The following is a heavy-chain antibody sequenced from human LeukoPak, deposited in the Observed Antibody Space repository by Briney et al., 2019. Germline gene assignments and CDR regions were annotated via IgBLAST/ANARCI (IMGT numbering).Heavy chain of an antibody. CDR1: GYTFSNYG. J-gene: IGHJ4*02. D-gene: IGHD2-2*01. CDR2: IGAYNGYT. CDR3: ATGSGVAAAKSVPFFGGQHPLWEPFDY. Sequence: ASVKVSCKGSGYTFSNYGINWVRQVPGQGLEWMGWIGAYNGYTIYADNLQGRVTVTTDTSTSTAHMELRSLRSEDTAVYFCATGSGVAAAKSVPFFGGQHPLWEPFDYWGQGTLVTVSS. V-gene: IGHV1-18*01.